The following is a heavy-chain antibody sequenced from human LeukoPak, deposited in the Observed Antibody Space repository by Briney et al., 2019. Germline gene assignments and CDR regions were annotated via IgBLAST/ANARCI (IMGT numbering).Heavy chain of an antibody. J-gene: IGHJ6*03. CDR3: ARDSVTMVRGVIMNYYYYMDV. CDR1: GFTFDDYG. Sequence: PGGSLRLSCAASGFTFDDYGMSWVRQAPGKGLEWVSGINWNGGSTGYADFVKGRFTISRDNAKNSLYLQMNSLRAEDTALYYCARDSVTMVRGVIMNYYYYMDVWGKGTTVTVSS. V-gene: IGHV3-20*04. CDR2: INWNGGST. D-gene: IGHD3-10*01.